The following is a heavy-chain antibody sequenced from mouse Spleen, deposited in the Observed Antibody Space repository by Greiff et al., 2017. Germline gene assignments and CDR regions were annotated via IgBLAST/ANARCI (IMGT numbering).Heavy chain of an antibody. CDR1: GFSLTSYG. J-gene: IGHJ2*01. D-gene: IGHD4-1*01. CDR2: IWSGGST. Sequence: VQLVESGPGLVQPSQSLSITCTVSGFSLTSYGVHWVRQSPGKGLEWLGVIWSGGSTDYNAAFISRLSISKDNSKSQVFFKMNSLQADDTAIYYCARKLGRGYFDYWGQGTTLTVSS. V-gene: IGHV2-2*01. CDR3: ARKLGRGYFDY.